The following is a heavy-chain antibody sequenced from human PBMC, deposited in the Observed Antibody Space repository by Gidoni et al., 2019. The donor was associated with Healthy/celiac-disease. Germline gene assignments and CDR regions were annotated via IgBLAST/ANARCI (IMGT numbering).Heavy chain of an antibody. CDR2: FDPEDGET. CDR1: GYTLTELS. CDR3: ATELSGWYIGFQH. Sequence: QVQLVQSGAEVKKPGASVTVSCQVSGYTLTELSMHWVRQAPGKGLEWMGGFDPEDGETIYAQKFQGRVTMTEETSTDTAYMELSSLRSEDTAVYYCATELSGWYIGFQHWGQGTLVTVAS. V-gene: IGHV1-24*01. J-gene: IGHJ1*01. D-gene: IGHD6-19*01.